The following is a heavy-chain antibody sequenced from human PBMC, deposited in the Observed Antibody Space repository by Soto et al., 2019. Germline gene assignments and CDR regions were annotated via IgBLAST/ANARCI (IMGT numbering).Heavy chain of an antibody. Sequence: SETLSLTCTVSGGSISSYYWSWIRQPPGKGLEWIGYIYYSGSTNYNPSLKSRVTISVDTSKNQFSLKLSSVTAADTAVYYFARTSSDYYDSSGPNYFDYWGQGTPVTVSS. D-gene: IGHD3-22*01. CDR2: IYYSGST. V-gene: IGHV4-59*01. CDR1: GGSISSYY. CDR3: ARTSSDYYDSSGPNYFDY. J-gene: IGHJ4*02.